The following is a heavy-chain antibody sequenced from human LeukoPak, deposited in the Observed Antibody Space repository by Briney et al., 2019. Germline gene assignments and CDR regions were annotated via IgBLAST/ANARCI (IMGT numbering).Heavy chain of an antibody. CDR3: ANRRGTSGWSEGYFDY. J-gene: IGHJ4*02. CDR1: GFSLSTSGVG. V-gene: IGHV2-5*02. CDR2: IYWDDDK. D-gene: IGHD6-19*01. Sequence: ESGPTLVNPTQTLTLSCTFSGFSLSTSGVGLGWIRQPPGKAPEWLAVIYWDDDKRYSPSLKSRLTITKDTSKNQVVLTMTNVDPLDTAIYYCANRRGTSGWSEGYFDYWGQGTLVTVSS.